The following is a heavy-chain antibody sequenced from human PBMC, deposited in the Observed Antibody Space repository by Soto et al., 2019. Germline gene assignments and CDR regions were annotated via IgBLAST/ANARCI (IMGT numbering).Heavy chain of an antibody. V-gene: IGHV5-10-1*01. J-gene: IGHJ4*01. CDR2: IDPSDSRT. CDR1: GYMFPIYH. Sequence: PGESLKSSFEASGYMFPIYHISWVRQMPGKVLEWVGKIDPSDSRTMYRPSSRARITISVDKSINTAYLEWGRLKASETAMYYCARHDLNADFEFSGHGPQVTVSP. CDR3: ARHDLNADFEF. D-gene: IGHD2-2*01.